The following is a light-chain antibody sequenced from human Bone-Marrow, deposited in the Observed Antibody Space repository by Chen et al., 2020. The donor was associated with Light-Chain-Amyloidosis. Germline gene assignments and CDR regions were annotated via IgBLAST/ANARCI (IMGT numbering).Light chain of an antibody. Sequence: QSALTQPPSASGSPGQSVTISCTGTSSDVGGYHYVSWYQHHPGKAPKLIIYGVNNRPSGVPDRFSGSESGNTASLIVSGLQAEDEADYYCSSYVGSNDYVFGTGTRLTVL. J-gene: IGLJ1*01. V-gene: IGLV2-8*01. CDR2: GVN. CDR3: SSYVGSNDYV. CDR1: SSDVGGYHY.